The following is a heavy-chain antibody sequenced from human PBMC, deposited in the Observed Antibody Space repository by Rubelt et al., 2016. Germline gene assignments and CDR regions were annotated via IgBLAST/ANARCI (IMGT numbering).Heavy chain of an antibody. CDR1: GYTFTSYG. CDR2: IIPIFGTA. D-gene: IGHD5-12*01. CDR3: ARDPTTRFTSTGWFDP. Sequence: QVQLVQSGAEVKKPGASVKVSCKASGYTFTSYGISWVRQAPGQGLEWMGGIIPIFGTANYAQKLQGRVTMTTDTSTSTAYMELRSRRSDDTAVYYCARDPTTRFTSTGWFDPWGQGTLVTVSS. J-gene: IGHJ5*02. V-gene: IGHV1-18*01.